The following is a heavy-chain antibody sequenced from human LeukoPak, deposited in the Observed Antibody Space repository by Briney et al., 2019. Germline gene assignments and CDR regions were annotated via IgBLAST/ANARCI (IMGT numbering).Heavy chain of an antibody. CDR3: ASGKELAFFLGD. Sequence: SETLSLTRSVSGGSITSGTYYWDWIRQPPGKGLEWIGTMFYTGRTDYNPSLKSRVTISVDTSKNQFSLKVTSVTAANTAVYYCASGKELAFFLGDWGQGTLVAVSS. D-gene: IGHD1-26*01. CDR1: GGSITSGTYY. V-gene: IGHV4-39*01. CDR2: MFYTGRT. J-gene: IGHJ4*02.